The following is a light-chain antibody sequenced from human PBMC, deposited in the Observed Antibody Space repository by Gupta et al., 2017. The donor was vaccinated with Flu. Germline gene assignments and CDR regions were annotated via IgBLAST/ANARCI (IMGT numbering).Light chain of an antibody. V-gene: IGKV1-5*03. CDR1: QSISSW. Sequence: PSTVSASVGDRVTITCRASQSISSWLAWYQQKPGKAPKVLIYKASSLESGVPSRFSGSGSGTEFTLTISSLQPDDFATYYCQQYDSYPYAFGQGTKLEIK. CDR3: QQYDSYPYA. J-gene: IGKJ2*01. CDR2: KAS.